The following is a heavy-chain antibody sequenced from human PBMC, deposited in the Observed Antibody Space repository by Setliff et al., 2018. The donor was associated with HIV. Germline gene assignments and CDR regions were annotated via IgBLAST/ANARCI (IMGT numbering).Heavy chain of an antibody. V-gene: IGHV3-23*01. D-gene: IGHD4-4*01. Sequence: GGSLRLSCSASGFIFSSYTMSWVRQAPGKGLEWVSAISGSGGSTYYADSVKGRFTISRDNAKNTVYLQMNSLRAKDTAVYYCTRVVGGNLYPSAFDIWAQGTMVTVSS. CDR1: GFIFSSYT. CDR3: TRVVGGNLYPSAFDI. J-gene: IGHJ3*02. CDR2: ISGSGGST.